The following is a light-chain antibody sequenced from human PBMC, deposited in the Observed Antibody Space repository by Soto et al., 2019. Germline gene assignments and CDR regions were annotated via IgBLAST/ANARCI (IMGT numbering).Light chain of an antibody. J-gene: IGKJ4*01. CDR1: RSISAW. CDR2: KAS. V-gene: IGKV1-5*03. CDR3: QQYNSNPLT. Sequence: DIQMTQSPSTLSASLGDRVTITCRASRSISAWLAWYQLKPGKAPKLLIYKASTLEIGVPSRFSGSRSGTEFTLTISSLQPDDFATYYCQQYNSNPLTFGGGTKVEIK.